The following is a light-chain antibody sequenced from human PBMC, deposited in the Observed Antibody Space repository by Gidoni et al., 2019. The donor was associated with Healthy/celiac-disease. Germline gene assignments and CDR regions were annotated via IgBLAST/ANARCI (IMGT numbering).Light chain of an antibody. CDR2: DVS. V-gene: IGLV2-11*01. J-gene: IGLJ1*01. CDR3: CSYAGSYTIV. CDR1: SSDVGGYHY. Sequence: QSALTQPRSVSGSPGQSVTIPCTGTSSDVGGYHYVSWYQQHQGKAPKLMVYDVSKRPSGVPDRFSGSKSGNTASLTISGLQAEDEADYYCCSYAGSYTIVFGTGTKVTVL.